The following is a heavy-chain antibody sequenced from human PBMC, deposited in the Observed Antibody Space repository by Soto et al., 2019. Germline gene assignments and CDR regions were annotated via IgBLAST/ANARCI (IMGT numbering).Heavy chain of an antibody. CDR2: INSDGSST. CDR3: AREWGRYCSGGSCYLTDAFDI. Sequence: EVQLVESGGGLVQPGGSLRLSCAASGFTFSSYWMHWVRQAPGKGLVWVSRINSDGSSTSYADSVKGRFTISRDNAKNTLYLQMNSLRAEDTAVYYCAREWGRYCSGGSCYLTDAFDIWGQGTMVTVSS. D-gene: IGHD2-15*01. V-gene: IGHV3-74*01. J-gene: IGHJ3*02. CDR1: GFTFSSYW.